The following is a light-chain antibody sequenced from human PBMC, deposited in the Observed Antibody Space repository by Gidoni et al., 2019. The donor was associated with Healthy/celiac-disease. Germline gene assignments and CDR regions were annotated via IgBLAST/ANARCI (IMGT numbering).Light chain of an antibody. V-gene: IGKV4-1*01. CDR2: WAS. CDR1: QSVLYSSNNKNY. J-gene: IGKJ3*01. CDR3: QQSYSTPFT. Sequence: DIVMTQPPDSLAVSLGERATINCKSSQSVLYSSNNKNYLAWYQQKPGQPPKLLIYWASTRESGVPDRFSGSGSGTDFTLTISSLQAEDVAVYYCQQSYSTPFTFGPXTKVDIK.